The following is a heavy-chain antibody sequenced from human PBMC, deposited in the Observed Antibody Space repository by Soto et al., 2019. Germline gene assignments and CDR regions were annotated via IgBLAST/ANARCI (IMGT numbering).Heavy chain of an antibody. CDR1: GGTFSSYA. Sequence: QVQLVQSGAEVKKPGSSVKDSCKASGGTFSSYAISWVRQAPGQGLEWMGGIIPIFGTANYAQKFQGRVTITADKSTSTAYMELSSLRSEDTAVYYCARVLPVRGVITPREYYWGQGTLVTVSS. CDR2: IIPIFGTA. V-gene: IGHV1-69*06. CDR3: ARVLPVRGVITPREYY. D-gene: IGHD3-10*01. J-gene: IGHJ4*02.